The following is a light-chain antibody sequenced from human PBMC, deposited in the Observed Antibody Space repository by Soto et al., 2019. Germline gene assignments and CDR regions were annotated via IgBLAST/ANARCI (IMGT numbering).Light chain of an antibody. CDR3: QSYDNSLSALYV. Sequence: QLVLTQPPSVSGAPGQRVTISCTGSSSNIGAGYDVHWYQQLPGTAPKLLIYGNNNRPSGVPDRFSGSKSGTSASLAITGLQAEDEADYYCQSYDNSLSALYVFGTGTKLTVL. CDR1: SSNIGAGYD. V-gene: IGLV1-40*01. CDR2: GNN. J-gene: IGLJ1*01.